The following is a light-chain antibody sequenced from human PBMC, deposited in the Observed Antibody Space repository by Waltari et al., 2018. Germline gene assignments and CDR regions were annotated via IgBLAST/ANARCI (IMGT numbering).Light chain of an antibody. J-gene: IGKJ1*01. V-gene: IGKV3-11*01. CDR2: DTS. CDR3: QQRGNWPPWT. CDR1: QSVSSF. Sequence: EIVLTQSPATLSVSPGERATLSCTASQSVSSFLAWYQQKPGQAPRLLIYDTSNRATGIPARFTGSGSGTDFTLTISSLEPEDSAVYYCQQRGNWPPWTFGQGTKVEV.